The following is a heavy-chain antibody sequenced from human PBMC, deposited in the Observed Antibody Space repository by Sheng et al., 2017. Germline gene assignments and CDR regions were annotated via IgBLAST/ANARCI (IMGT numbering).Heavy chain of an antibody. D-gene: IGHD3-10*01. J-gene: IGHJ4*02. CDR2: IWYDGSNK. Sequence: ESVVGVVQPGRSLRLSCAASGFTFSSYGMHWVRQAPGKGLEWVAVIWYDGSNKYYADSVKGRFTISRDNSKNTLYLQMNSLRAEDTAVYYCARGGLLWFGESRTGFDYWGQGTLVTVSS. CDR3: ARGGLLWFGESRTGFDY. CDR1: GFTFSSYG. V-gene: IGHV3-33*01.